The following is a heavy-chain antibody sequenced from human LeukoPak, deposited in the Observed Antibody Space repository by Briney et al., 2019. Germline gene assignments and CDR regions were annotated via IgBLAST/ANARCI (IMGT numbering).Heavy chain of an antibody. Sequence: ASVTVSCKASGYTFTSYGISWVRQAPGQGLEWMGWISAYNGNTNYAQKLQGRVTMTTDTSTSTAYMELRSLRSDDTAVYYCARDRSPYSSGWYYFDYWGQGTLVTVSS. D-gene: IGHD6-19*01. CDR2: ISAYNGNT. CDR1: GYTFTSYG. J-gene: IGHJ4*02. CDR3: ARDRSPYSSGWYYFDY. V-gene: IGHV1-18*01.